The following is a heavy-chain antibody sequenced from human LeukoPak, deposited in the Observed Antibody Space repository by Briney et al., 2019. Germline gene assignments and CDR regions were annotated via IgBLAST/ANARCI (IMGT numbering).Heavy chain of an antibody. D-gene: IGHD2-2*01. Sequence: SQTLSLTCTVSGGSISSGGHYWSWIRQPPGKGLEWIGYIYYSGSTNYNPSLKSRVTISVDTSKNQFSLNLSSVTTADTAVYYCARVSCSSTSCPRRDALDVWGQGTMVTVSS. CDR2: IYYSGST. V-gene: IGHV4-61*08. J-gene: IGHJ3*01. CDR1: GGSISSGGHY. CDR3: ARVSCSSTSCPRRDALDV.